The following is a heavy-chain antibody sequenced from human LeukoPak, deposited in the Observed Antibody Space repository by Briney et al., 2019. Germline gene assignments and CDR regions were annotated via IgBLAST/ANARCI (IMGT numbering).Heavy chain of an antibody. J-gene: IGHJ4*02. Sequence: ASVKVSCKASGYTFTSYGISWVRQGPGQGLEWMGWISAYNGNTNYAQKLQGRVTMTTDTSTSTAYMELRSLRSDDTAVYYCARPLYCTNGVCYEGSFDYWGQGTLVTGPS. D-gene: IGHD2-8*01. CDR3: ARPLYCTNGVCYEGSFDY. V-gene: IGHV1-18*01. CDR1: GYTFTSYG. CDR2: ISAYNGNT.